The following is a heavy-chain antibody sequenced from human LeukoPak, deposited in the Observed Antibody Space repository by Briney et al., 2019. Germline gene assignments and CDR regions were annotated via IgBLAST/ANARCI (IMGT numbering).Heavy chain of an antibody. CDR3: ARGFGP. J-gene: IGHJ5*02. CDR1: GYSISSGYY. CDR2: IYHSGST. V-gene: IGHV4-38-2*01. Sequence: SETLSLSCAVSGYSISSGYYWGWIRQPPGKGLEWIGSIYHSGSTYYNPSLKSRVTISVDTSKNQFSLKLSSVTAADTAVYYCARGFGPWGQGTLVTVSS.